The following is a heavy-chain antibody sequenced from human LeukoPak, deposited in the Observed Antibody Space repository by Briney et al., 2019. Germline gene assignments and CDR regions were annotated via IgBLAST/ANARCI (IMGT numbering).Heavy chain of an antibody. Sequence: ASVKVSCKASGYTFTGYYMHWVRQAPGQGLEWMGWINPNSGGTNYAQKFQGRVTMTRDTSISTAYMELSRLRSDDTAVYYCARGDVEMATIRTFDYWGQGTLVTVSS. CDR3: ARGDVEMATIRTFDY. D-gene: IGHD5-24*01. CDR1: GYTFTGYY. CDR2: INPNSGGT. J-gene: IGHJ4*02. V-gene: IGHV1-2*02.